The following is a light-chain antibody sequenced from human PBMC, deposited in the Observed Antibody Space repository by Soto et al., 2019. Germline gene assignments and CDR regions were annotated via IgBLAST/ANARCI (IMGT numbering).Light chain of an antibody. CDR3: QQYHNYPRT. J-gene: IGKJ1*01. Sequence: DIQMTQSPSTLSASLSDRVTITCRASESIRTWLAWYQHKPGKAPKFLIYDASSLESGVPSRFSGSGSGTEFTLTISNLQPDDFATYFCQQYHNYPRTFGQGTKVDIK. V-gene: IGKV1-5*01. CDR2: DAS. CDR1: ESIRTW.